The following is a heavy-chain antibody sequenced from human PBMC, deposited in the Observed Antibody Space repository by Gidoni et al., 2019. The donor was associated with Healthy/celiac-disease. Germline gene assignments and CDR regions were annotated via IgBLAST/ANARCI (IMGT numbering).Heavy chain of an antibody. J-gene: IGHJ6*02. CDR2: IYTSGST. V-gene: IGHV4-61*02. D-gene: IGHD3-3*01. CDR3: ARVTTIFGVVKAPGPYGMDV. Sequence: QVQLQESGPGLVKPSQTLSLTCTVSGGSISSCSYYWSWIRQPAGKGLEWIGRIYTSGSTNYNPALKSRVTISVDTSKNQFSLKLSSVTAADTAVYYCARVTTIFGVVKAPGPYGMDVWGQGTTVTVSS. CDR1: GGSISSCSYY.